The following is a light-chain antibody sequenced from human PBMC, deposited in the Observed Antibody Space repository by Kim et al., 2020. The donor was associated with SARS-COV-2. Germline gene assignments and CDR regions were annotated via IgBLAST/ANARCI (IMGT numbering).Light chain of an antibody. CDR3: CSYAGSSTWV. J-gene: IGLJ3*02. CDR1: SSDVGTYNL. CDR2: EVT. Sequence: HSLTISCTVTSSDVGTYNLVSWYQQHPGKAPKLMLYEVTKRPSAVSNRFSVSKSGNTASLTISGLQAEDEADYYCCSYAGSSTWVFGCGTQLTVL. V-gene: IGLV2-23*02.